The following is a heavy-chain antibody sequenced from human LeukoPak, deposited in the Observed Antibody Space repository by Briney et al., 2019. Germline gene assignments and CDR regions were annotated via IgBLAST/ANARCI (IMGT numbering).Heavy chain of an antibody. CDR1: GFTFSSYS. CDR3: AKDSAYSSSWYYFDY. V-gene: IGHV3-21*01. Sequence: GGSLRLSCAASGFTFSSYSMNWVRQAPGKGLEWVSSITSSSSYIYYADSVKGRFTISRDNSKNTLYLQMNSLRAEDTAVYYCAKDSAYSSSWYYFDYWGQGTLVTVSS. CDR2: ITSSSSYI. D-gene: IGHD6-13*01. J-gene: IGHJ4*02.